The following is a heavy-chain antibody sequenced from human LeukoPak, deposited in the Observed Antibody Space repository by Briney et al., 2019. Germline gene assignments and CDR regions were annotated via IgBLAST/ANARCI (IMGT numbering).Heavy chain of an antibody. J-gene: IGHJ3*02. CDR2: ISYDGSNK. D-gene: IGHD4-17*01. CDR1: GFTFSSYG. CDR3: AKRGPYGDYDAFDI. V-gene: IGHV3-30*18. Sequence: PGRSLRLSCAASGFTFSSYGMHWVRQAPGKGLEWVAVISYDGSNKYYADPVKGRFTISRDNSKNTLYLQMNSLRAEDTAVYYCAKRGPYGDYDAFDIWGQGTMVTVSS.